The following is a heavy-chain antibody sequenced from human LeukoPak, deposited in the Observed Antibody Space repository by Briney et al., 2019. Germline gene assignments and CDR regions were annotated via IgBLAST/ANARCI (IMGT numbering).Heavy chain of an antibody. CDR3: ARDQDFGVVTTAPYYYYGMDV. D-gene: IGHD3-3*01. V-gene: IGHV1-69*13. Sequence: ASVKVSCKASGGTFSSYAISWVRQAPGQGLEWMGGIIPIFGTANYAQKFQGRVTITADESTSTAYMELSSLRSEDTAVYYCARDQDFGVVTTAPYYYYGMDVWGQGTTVTVSS. CDR1: GGTFSSYA. CDR2: IIPIFGTA. J-gene: IGHJ6*02.